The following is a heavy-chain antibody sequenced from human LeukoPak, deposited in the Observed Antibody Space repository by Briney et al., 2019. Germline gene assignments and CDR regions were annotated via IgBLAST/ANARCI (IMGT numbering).Heavy chain of an antibody. J-gene: IGHJ5*02. D-gene: IGHD3-10*01. CDR2: TYYRSKWYN. CDR3: ARVGGFGELLPNWFDP. CDR1: GDSVSSNSAA. Sequence: SQTLSLTCAISGDSVSSNSAAWNWIRQSPSRGLEWLGRTYYRSKWYNDYAVSVKSRITINPDTSKNQFSLQLNSVTPEDTAVYYCARVGGFGELLPNWFDPWGQGTLVTVSS. V-gene: IGHV6-1*01.